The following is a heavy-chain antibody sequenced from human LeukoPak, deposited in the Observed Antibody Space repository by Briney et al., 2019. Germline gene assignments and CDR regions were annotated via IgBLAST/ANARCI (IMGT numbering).Heavy chain of an antibody. D-gene: IGHD3-10*01. CDR1: AVPFTASW. CDR3: ALLLLWFGELGSEY. V-gene: IGHV3-74*01. J-gene: IGHJ4*02. CDR2: ISSDGSVI. Sequence: PGGSLRLSCAASAVPFTASWMHWVRQAPGKGLAWVSHISSDGSVIVYADSVKGRFTISRDNAKNSLYLQMNSLRAEDTAVYYCALLLLWFGELGSEYWGQGTLVTVSS.